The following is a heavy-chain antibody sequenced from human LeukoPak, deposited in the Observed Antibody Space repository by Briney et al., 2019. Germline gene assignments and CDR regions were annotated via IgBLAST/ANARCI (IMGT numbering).Heavy chain of an antibody. Sequence: PSETLSLPCTVSGGSVSSTTYYWCWIRQPPGGGLEWIANVYYTGSTYCNPSLKSRVTMSVDTSKNQFSLTMTSVTAADTAVYYCARLSKGRYFDYIFEYWGQGTLATVSS. J-gene: IGHJ4*02. CDR2: VYYTGST. V-gene: IGHV4-39*01. CDR1: GGSVSSTTYY. D-gene: IGHD3-9*01. CDR3: ARLSKGRYFDYIFEY.